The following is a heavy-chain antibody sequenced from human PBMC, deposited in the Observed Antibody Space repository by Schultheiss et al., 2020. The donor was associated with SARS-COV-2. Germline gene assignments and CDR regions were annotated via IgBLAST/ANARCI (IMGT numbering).Heavy chain of an antibody. CDR2: IYYSGST. V-gene: IGHV4-59*08. D-gene: IGHD2-2*01. CDR3: ARHAFGYCSSTSCSSFDY. J-gene: IGHJ4*02. Sequence: SETLSLTCTVSGGSISSYYWSWIRQPPGKGLEWIGYIYYSGSTYYNPSLKSRVTISVDTSKNQFSLKLSSVTAADTAVYYCARHAFGYCSSTSCSSFDYWGQGTLVTVSS. CDR1: GGSISSYY.